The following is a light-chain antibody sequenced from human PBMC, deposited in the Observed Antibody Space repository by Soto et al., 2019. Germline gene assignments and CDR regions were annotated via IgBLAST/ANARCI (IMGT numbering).Light chain of an antibody. Sequence: QSALTQPASVSGSPGQSITISCTGTSSDVGAYTFVSWYQQHPDKVPKLTIFDVSRRPSGVSDRFSGSKSGNTASLTISGLQPEDEADYYCSSYTSSSTHVFGSGTKVTVL. V-gene: IGLV2-14*03. CDR3: SSYTSSSTHV. CDR1: SSDVGAYTF. CDR2: DVS. J-gene: IGLJ1*01.